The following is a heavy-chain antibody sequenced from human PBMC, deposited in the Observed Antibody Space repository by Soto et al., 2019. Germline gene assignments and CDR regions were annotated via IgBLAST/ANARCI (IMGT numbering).Heavy chain of an antibody. J-gene: IGHJ2*01. CDR2: VYNRGST. Sequence: QVQLQESGPGLVKPSETLSLTCTVSGGSVSGGSYCWIWIRQPPGKGLECIGYVYNRGSTTYNPSLKSPVTIPVDTSKNQFSLGLSSVTAADTAVYYCARVALTTYFDLWGRGTLVTVSS. V-gene: IGHV4-61*01. CDR3: ARVALTTYFDL. CDR1: GGSVSGGSYC. D-gene: IGHD3-9*01.